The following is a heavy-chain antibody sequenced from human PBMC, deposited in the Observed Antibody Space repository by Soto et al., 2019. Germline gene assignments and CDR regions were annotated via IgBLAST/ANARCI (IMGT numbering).Heavy chain of an antibody. Sequence: VQLVESGGGLVKPGGSLRLSCAASGFTFSDYYLTWIRQPPGKGLGCVSYISSDGKTMHYADSVKCRFTISRDNAKKSLYLQRNSLRAEDTAVYSCARDGIAASGFFDYWGQRTLVTVSS. V-gene: IGHV3-11*01. CDR2: ISSDGKTM. J-gene: IGHJ4*02. CDR3: ARDGIAASGFFDY. CDR1: GFTFSDYY. D-gene: IGHD6-25*01.